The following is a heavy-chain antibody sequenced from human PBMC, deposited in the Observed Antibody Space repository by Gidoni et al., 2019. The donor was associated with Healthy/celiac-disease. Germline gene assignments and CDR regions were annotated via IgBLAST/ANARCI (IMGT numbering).Heavy chain of an antibody. CDR3: ARGYYDFWSGYYTGNDY. CDR1: GGSISRYY. V-gene: IGHV4-59*01. CDR2: IYYSGST. D-gene: IGHD3-3*01. Sequence: QVQLQESGPGLVKPSETLSLTCTVSGGSISRYYWSWIRQPPGKGLEWIGYIYYSGSTNYNPSLKSRVTISVDTSKNQFSLKLSSVTAADTAVYYCARGYYDFWSGYYTGNDYWGQGTLVTVSS. J-gene: IGHJ4*02.